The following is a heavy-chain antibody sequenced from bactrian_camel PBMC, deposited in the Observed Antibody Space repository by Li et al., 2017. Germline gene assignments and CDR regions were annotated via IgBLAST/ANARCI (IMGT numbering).Heavy chain of an antibody. CDR1: AYTYSSCS. Sequence: VQLVESGGGSVQAGGSLRLSCTASAYTYSSCSMGWYRQAPGKEREGVATIELGGTRYYADSVKGRFSISQDNAKNTVYLQMNSLKAEDTAMYYCAAGRPRIGSWSLNPVWFSDWGQGTQVTVSS. CDR3: AAGRPRIGSWSLNPVWFSD. J-gene: IGHJ4*01. V-gene: IGHV3S55*01. CDR2: IELGGTR. D-gene: IGHD6*01.